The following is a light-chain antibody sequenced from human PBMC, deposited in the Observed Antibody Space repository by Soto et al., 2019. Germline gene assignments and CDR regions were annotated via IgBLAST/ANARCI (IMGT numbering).Light chain of an antibody. CDR3: QQRSNWPLT. J-gene: IGKJ3*01. CDR1: QSVSSY. CDR2: DAS. V-gene: IGKV3-11*01. Sequence: EIVLTQSPATLSLSPGERATLSCRASQSVSSYLAWYQQKPGQAPRLLIYDASNRATGIPVRFSGSGSGTGFTLTISSLEPEDFAVYYCQQRSNWPLTFGPGTKVDIK.